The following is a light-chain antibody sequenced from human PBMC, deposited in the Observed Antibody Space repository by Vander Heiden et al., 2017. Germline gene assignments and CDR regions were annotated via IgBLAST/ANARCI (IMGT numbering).Light chain of an antibody. CDR1: QSVSSY. V-gene: IGKV3-11*01. Sequence: EIVLPQSPATLSLSPGARAPLSCRASQSVSSYLAWSQPPPGQAPRLLIYDASNRATGLPARFSGSGSGTDFTLTMSSLEPEDFTVYYCQLRSNSPWLTFGGGTKVEIK. CDR3: QLRSNSPWLT. CDR2: DAS. J-gene: IGKJ4*01.